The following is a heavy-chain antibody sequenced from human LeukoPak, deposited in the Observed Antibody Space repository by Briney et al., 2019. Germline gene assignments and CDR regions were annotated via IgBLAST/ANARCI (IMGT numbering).Heavy chain of an antibody. D-gene: IGHD6-19*01. V-gene: IGHV4-59*08. CDR2: SYHSGST. CDR1: GGSISSYY. J-gene: IGHJ4*02. CDR3: ARQLGIAVANNPFDY. Sequence: SETLSLTCTASGGSISSYYWSWVRQPPGKELEWIGYSYHSGSTNYNPSLKSRVTISIDTSKNQFSLKLSSVTTADTAVYYCARQLGIAVANNPFDYWGRGNLVTVSS.